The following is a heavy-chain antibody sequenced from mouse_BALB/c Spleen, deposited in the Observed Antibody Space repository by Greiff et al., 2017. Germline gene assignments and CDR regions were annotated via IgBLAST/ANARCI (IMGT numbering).Heavy chain of an antibody. CDR3: ARDPIYYGNYTRYFDV. CDR2: INPSTGYT. Sequence: VKLQQSGAELAKPGASVKMSCKASGYTFTSYWMHWVKQRPGQGLEWIGYINPSTGYTEYNQKFKDKATLTADKSSSTAYMQLSSLTSEDSAVYYCARDPIYYGNYTRYFDVWGAGTTVTVSS. J-gene: IGHJ1*01. V-gene: IGHV1-7*01. D-gene: IGHD2-1*01. CDR1: GYTFTSYW.